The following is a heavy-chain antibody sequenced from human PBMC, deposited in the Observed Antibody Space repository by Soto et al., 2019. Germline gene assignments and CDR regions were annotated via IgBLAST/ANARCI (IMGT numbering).Heavy chain of an antibody. CDR2: IYYRGST. Sequence: LSLTCSVSGGSISGYYWSWIRQSPGKGLEYIGYIYYRGSTNYNSSLKSRVTMSVDTSRNQFSLKMNSVTAADTAVYYCARQQLLPFYYALDVWGQGTTVTVS. CDR3: ARQQLLPFYYALDV. J-gene: IGHJ6*02. D-gene: IGHD1-26*01. CDR1: GGSISGYY. V-gene: IGHV4-59*01.